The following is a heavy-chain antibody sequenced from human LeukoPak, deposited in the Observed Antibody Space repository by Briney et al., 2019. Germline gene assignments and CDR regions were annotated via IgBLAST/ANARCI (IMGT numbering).Heavy chain of an antibody. Sequence: GASVKVSCKASGGTFSSYAISWVRQAPGQGLEWMGGIIPIFGTANYAQKFQGRVTITADESTSTAYMELSSLRFEDTAVYYCARGSRDGYKTNAFDIWGQGTMVTVSS. CDR3: ARGSRDGYKTNAFDI. CDR1: GGTFSSYA. D-gene: IGHD5-24*01. V-gene: IGHV1-69*13. CDR2: IIPIFGTA. J-gene: IGHJ3*02.